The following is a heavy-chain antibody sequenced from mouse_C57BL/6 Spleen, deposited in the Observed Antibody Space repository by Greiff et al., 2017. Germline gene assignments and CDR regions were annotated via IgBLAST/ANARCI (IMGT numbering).Heavy chain of an antibody. CDR3: ARKDDYDVWAMDY. J-gene: IGHJ4*01. Sequence: VQLKESGPVLVKPGPSVKISCKASGFTFTDYYMHWVKQSHGKSLEWIGLVYPYNGGTSYNQKFKGKATLTVDTSSSTAYMELNSLTSEDSAVYYCARKDDYDVWAMDYWGQGTSVTVSS. CDR2: VYPYNGGT. V-gene: IGHV1-36*01. CDR1: GFTFTDYY. D-gene: IGHD2-4*01.